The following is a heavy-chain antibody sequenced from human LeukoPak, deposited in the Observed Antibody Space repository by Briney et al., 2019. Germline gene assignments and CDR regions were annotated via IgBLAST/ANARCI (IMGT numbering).Heavy chain of an antibody. CDR1: GYTFTSYY. V-gene: IGHV1-46*01. J-gene: IGHJ4*02. D-gene: IGHD6-19*01. CDR2: INPSGGGT. CDR3: ARSNGWYYFDY. Sequence: ASVKVSCKASGYTFTSYYMHWVRQAPGQGLEWMGIINPSGGGTGYAEKFQGRVTMTRDTSTSTVYMELSSLSSEDTAVYHCARSNGWYYFDYWGQGTLVTVSS.